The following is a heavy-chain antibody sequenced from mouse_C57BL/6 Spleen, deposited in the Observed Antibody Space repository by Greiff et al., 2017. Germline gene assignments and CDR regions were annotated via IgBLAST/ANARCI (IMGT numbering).Heavy chain of an antibody. Sequence: EVQLQQSGPVLVKPGASVKMSCKASGYTFTDYYMNWVKQSHGKSLEWIGVINPYNGGTSYNQKFKGKATLTVDKSSSTAYMELNSLTSEDSAVYYCASSLLRSSRQGYFDVWGTGTTVTVSS. J-gene: IGHJ1*03. CDR2: INPYNGGT. D-gene: IGHD1-1*01. CDR1: GYTFTDYY. V-gene: IGHV1-19*01. CDR3: ASSLLRSSRQGYFDV.